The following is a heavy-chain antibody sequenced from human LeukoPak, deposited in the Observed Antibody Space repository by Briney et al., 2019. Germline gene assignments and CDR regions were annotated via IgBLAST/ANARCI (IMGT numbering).Heavy chain of an antibody. D-gene: IGHD2-15*01. V-gene: IGHV4-59*08. CDR1: GGSISSYY. CDR3: ASTLNCSGGSCFSRFPYYGMDV. CDR2: IYYSGST. Sequence: SETLSLTCTVSGGSISSYYWSWIRQPPGKGLEWIGYIYYSGSTNYNPSLKSRVTISVDTTKNQFSLKLSSVTAADTAVYYCASTLNCSGGSCFSRFPYYGMDVWGQGTTVTVSS. J-gene: IGHJ6*02.